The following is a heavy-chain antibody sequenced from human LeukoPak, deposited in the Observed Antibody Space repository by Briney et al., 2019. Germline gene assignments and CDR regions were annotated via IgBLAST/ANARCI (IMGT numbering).Heavy chain of an antibody. CDR1: GFTVCRSF. D-gene: IGHD3-3*01. CDR3: AKDGVDCSFEY. J-gene: IGHJ4*02. Sequence: GGSLRLSCAPSGFTVCRSFMSWVREAPGKGLEWGSVLYSGGSTYYADSVKGRFTISRDNSKNPRYLQMNSLRADDTAVYYCAKDGVDCSFEYCGQGTLVTVSS. V-gene: IGHV3-53*01. CDR2: LYSGGST.